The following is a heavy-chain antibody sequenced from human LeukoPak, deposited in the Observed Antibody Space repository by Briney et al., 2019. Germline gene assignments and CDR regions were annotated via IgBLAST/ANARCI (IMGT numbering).Heavy chain of an antibody. CDR2: IYYSGST. V-gene: IGHV4-61*01. CDR3: ARGYRYNSGWYFDY. D-gene: IGHD6-19*01. J-gene: IGHJ4*02. CDR1: GGSVGSGSYY. Sequence: PSETLSLTCTVSGGSVGSGSYYWSWIRQPPGKGLEWIGFIYYSGSTYYNPSLKSRVTISEGTSKNQFSLKLSSVTAADTAVYYCARGYRYNSGWYFDYWGQGTLVTVSS.